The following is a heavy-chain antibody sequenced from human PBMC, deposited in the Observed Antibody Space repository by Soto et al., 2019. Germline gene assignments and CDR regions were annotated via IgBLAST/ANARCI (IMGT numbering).Heavy chain of an antibody. CDR2: VSANNGNT. J-gene: IGHJ3*02. CDR3: ARDLHFYSDSSCYRDVFDI. Sequence: QGQLVQSGTEVKKPGASVKVSCKASGYIFTTYGISWVRPATGQGLEWMGWVSANNGNTYYAQKFQGRVTMNTDTPARTIYMELRSLRSDDTALYYCARDLHFYSDSSCYRDVFDIWGPGTMVTVSS. CDR1: GYIFTTYG. D-gene: IGHD3-22*01. V-gene: IGHV1-18*01.